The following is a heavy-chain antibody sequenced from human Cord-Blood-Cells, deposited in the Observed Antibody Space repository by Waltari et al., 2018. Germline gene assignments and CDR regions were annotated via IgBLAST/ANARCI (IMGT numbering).Heavy chain of an antibody. Sequence: QVQLVESGGGVVQPGRSLRLSCAASGFTFRSYSQHGVRQAPGKGLEWVAVISYDGSNKYYADSVKGRFTISRDNSKNTLYLQMNSLRAEDTAVYYCARGGGYSGYDWGGYWGQGTLVTVSS. D-gene: IGHD5-12*01. V-gene: IGHV3-30*16. CDR3: ARGGGYSGYDWGGY. CDR2: ISYDGSNK. J-gene: IGHJ4*02. CDR1: GFTFRSYS.